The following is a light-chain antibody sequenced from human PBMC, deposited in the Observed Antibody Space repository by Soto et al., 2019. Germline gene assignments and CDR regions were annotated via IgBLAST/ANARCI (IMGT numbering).Light chain of an antibody. Sequence: EIVLTQSPATLSLSPGERATLSCSASQNVGNDLVWYHQKRGQAPRLLIYSPSNRATGIQARFTGSWSGTDFTLSISSLEPEDFAAYYCQQRSHWPPTFGGGTKVEIK. J-gene: IGKJ4*01. CDR3: QQRSHWPPT. CDR2: SPS. CDR1: QNVGND. V-gene: IGKV3-11*01.